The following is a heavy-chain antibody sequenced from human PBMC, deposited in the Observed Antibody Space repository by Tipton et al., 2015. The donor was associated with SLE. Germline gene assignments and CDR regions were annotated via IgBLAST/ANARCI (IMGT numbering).Heavy chain of an antibody. CDR1: GGSISSSSYY. CDR3: ARLQEGLYFDY. CDR2: IYYSGST. Sequence: TLSLTCTVSGGSISSSSYYWGWIRQPPGKGLEWIGSIYYSGSTYYNPSLKSRVTISVDTSKNQFSLKLSSVTAADTAVYYCARLQEGLYFDYWGQGTLVTVSS. J-gene: IGHJ4*02. V-gene: IGHV4-39*01.